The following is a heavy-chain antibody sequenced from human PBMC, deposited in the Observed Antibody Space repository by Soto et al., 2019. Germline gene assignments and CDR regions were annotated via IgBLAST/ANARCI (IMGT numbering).Heavy chain of an antibody. CDR1: GYTFTSYD. J-gene: IGHJ6*03. D-gene: IGHD4-17*01. CDR2: MNPNSGNT. Sequence: ASVKVSCKASGYTFTSYDINWVRQATGQGLEWMGWMNPNSGNTGYAQKFQGRVTMTRNTSISTAYMGLSSLRSEDTAVYYCAISYGDYTPYYYMAFCGKGTTVTVSS. V-gene: IGHV1-8*01. CDR3: AISYGDYTPYYYMAF.